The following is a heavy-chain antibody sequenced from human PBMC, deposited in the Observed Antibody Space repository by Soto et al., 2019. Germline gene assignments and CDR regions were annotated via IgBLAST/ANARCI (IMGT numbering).Heavy chain of an antibody. V-gene: IGHV5-10-1*01. CDR1: GYNFTAFW. Sequence: GESLKISCKASGYNFTAFWIHWVRQMPGRGLEWLGKIDPTDSYTNYSPSFEGHVTISTDNSISTAYLQWSSLRASDTALDFCARVYKNWFDSWAQGTMVTVSS. D-gene: IGHD1-1*01. J-gene: IGHJ5*01. CDR3: ARVYKNWFDS. CDR2: IDPTDSYT.